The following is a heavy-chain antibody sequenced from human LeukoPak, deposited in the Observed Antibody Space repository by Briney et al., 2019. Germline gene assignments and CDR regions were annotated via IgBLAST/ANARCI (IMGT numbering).Heavy chain of an antibody. J-gene: IGHJ4*02. Sequence: ASVKVSCKASGYTFSSYGISWVRQAPGQGLQWTAWISAYNGDTNSAQKFQGRVTMTTDTSTSTAYMELRSLRSDDTAVYYCARDLRSSSVYYFDYWGQGTLVTVSS. CDR2: ISAYNGDT. CDR1: GYTFSSYG. D-gene: IGHD6-6*01. CDR3: ARDLRSSSVYYFDY. V-gene: IGHV1-18*01.